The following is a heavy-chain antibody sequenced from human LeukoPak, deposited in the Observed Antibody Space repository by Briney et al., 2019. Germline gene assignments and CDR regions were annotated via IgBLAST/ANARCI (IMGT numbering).Heavy chain of an antibody. J-gene: IGHJ5*02. Sequence: ASVKVSCTASGYTFTSYGISWVRQAPGQGLEWMGWISAYNGNTNYAQKLQGRVTMTRNTSISTAYMELSSLRSEDTAVYYCARGRTYYYGSGLFDPWGQGTLVTVSS. V-gene: IGHV1-18*01. CDR2: ISAYNGNT. D-gene: IGHD3-10*01. CDR3: ARGRTYYYGSGLFDP. CDR1: GYTFTSYG.